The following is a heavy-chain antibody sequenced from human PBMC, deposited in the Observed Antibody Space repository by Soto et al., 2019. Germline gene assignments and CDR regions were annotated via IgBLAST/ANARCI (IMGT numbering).Heavy chain of an antibody. CDR3: ARGQGAAAGHSNFDY. Sequence: PSETLSLTCAVSGGSISGTTYSWSWIRQPPGKGLEWIGYIYDSGNTYYNPSLKCQFSISVDRSKNQFSLKLSSVTAADTAVYYCARGQGAAAGHSNFDYWGQGALVTVSS. CDR1: GGSISGTTYS. V-gene: IGHV4-30-2*01. J-gene: IGHJ4*02. CDR2: IYDSGNT. D-gene: IGHD6-13*01.